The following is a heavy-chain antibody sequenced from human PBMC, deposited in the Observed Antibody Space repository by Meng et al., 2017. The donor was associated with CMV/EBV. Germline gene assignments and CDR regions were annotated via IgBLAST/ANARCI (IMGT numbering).Heavy chain of an antibody. CDR2: IRYDGSNK. J-gene: IGHJ4*02. CDR3: AKIPAARFDY. CDR1: GFTFSSYG. Sequence: VQLVESVGGVVQPGGSLRLSCAASGFTFSSYGMHWVRQAPGKGLEWVAFIRYDGSNKYYADSVKGRFTISRDNSKNTLYLQMNSLRAEDTAVYYCAKIPAARFDYWGQGTLVTVSS. V-gene: IGHV3-30*02. D-gene: IGHD2-2*01.